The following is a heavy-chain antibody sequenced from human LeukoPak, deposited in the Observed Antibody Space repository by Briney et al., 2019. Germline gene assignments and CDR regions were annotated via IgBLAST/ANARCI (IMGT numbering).Heavy chain of an antibody. D-gene: IGHD4-17*01. J-gene: IGHJ4*02. CDR2: INPSGGST. Sequence: GASVKVSCKASGYTFTSYYMHWVRHAPGQGLEWMGIINPSGGSTSYAQKFQGRVTTTRDTSTSTVYMELSSLRSEDTAVYYCARDLTNGDYEFDYWGQGTLVTVSS. CDR3: ARDLTNGDYEFDY. V-gene: IGHV1-46*01. CDR1: GYTFTSYY.